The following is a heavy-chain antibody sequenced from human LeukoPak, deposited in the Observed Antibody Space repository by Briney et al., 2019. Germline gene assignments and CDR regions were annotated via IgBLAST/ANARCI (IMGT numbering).Heavy chain of an antibody. Sequence: PGGSLRLSCAASGFTFRNYGMHWVRQAPGTGLEWVALILYDGSNQYYTDSVKGRFPISRDNARNTLYLQMYSLRAEDTAVYYCASLRRGSGTYYIDYWGQGTLVTVSS. CDR1: GFTFRNYG. CDR3: ASLRRGSGTYYIDY. D-gene: IGHD3-10*01. CDR2: ILYDGSNQ. J-gene: IGHJ4*02. V-gene: IGHV3-30*03.